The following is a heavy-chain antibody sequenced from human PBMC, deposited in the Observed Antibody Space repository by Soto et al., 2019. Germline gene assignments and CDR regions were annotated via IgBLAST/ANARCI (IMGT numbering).Heavy chain of an antibody. CDR1: GYTFTSYG. CDR2: ISAYNGNT. J-gene: IGHJ6*01. CDR3: ERDSRAVAGPIYYDYGMDG. Sequence: GASVKVSCKASGYTFTSYGISWVRQAPGQGLEWMGWISAYNGNTNYAQKLQGRVTMTTDTSTSTAYMELRSLRSDDTAVYYSERDSRAVAGPIYYDYGMDGGGQGTTFTISS. D-gene: IGHD6-19*01. V-gene: IGHV1-18*04.